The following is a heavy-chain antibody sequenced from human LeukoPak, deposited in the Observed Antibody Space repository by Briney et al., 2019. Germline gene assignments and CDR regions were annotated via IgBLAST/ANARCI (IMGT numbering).Heavy chain of an antibody. Sequence: SETLSLTCTVSGGSISSYYWSWIRQPAGKGLEWIGRIYTSESTNYNPSLKSRVTMSVDTSKNQFSLKLSSVTAADTAVYYCARHKPYCSSTSCYVMDVWGQGTTVTVSS. CDR3: ARHKPYCSSTSCYVMDV. D-gene: IGHD2-2*01. CDR2: IYTSEST. CDR1: GGSISSYY. V-gene: IGHV4-4*07. J-gene: IGHJ6*02.